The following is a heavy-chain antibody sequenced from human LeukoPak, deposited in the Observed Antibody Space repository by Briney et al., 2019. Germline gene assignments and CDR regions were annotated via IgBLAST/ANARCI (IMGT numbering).Heavy chain of an antibody. J-gene: IGHJ4*02. CDR3: ARDLSSATGFDY. Sequence: GGSLRLSCAAFGFTFDDYGMSWVRQAPGKGLEWVSGINWNGGSTGYADSVKGRFTISRDNAKNSLYLQMNSLRAEDTALYHCARDLSSATGFDYWGQGTLVTVSS. CDR1: GFTFDDYG. V-gene: IGHV3-20*01. CDR2: INWNGGST. D-gene: IGHD3-22*01.